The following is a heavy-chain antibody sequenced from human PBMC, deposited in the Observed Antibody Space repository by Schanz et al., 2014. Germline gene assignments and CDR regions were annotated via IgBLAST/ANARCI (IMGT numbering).Heavy chain of an antibody. CDR1: GITFSGYS. CDR2: MSGSGSTA. V-gene: IGHV3-23*01. D-gene: IGHD3-16*01. CDR3: AKDLYNYGIFDS. J-gene: IGHJ5*01. Sequence: EVQLLESGGGFVQPGGSLRLSCAASGITFSGYSMNWVRQAPGKGLEWVSGMSGSGSTADYADSVKGRFTISRDNSRKTLYLQMNSLRADDTAVYYCAKDLYNYGIFDSWGQGTLXTVSS.